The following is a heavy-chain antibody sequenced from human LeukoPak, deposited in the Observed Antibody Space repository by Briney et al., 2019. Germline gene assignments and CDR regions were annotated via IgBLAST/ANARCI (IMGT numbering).Heavy chain of an antibody. V-gene: IGHV7-4-1*02. D-gene: IGHD6-19*01. CDR3: ARPLDSSGWYYRFDY. CDR1: GYTFTSYA. Sequence: ASVKVSCKASGYTFTSYAMNWVRQAPGQGLEWMGWINTNTGNPTYAQGFTGRFVFSLDTSVSTAYLQISSLKAEDTAVYYCARPLDSSGWYYRFDYWGQGTLVTVSS. CDR2: INTNTGNP. J-gene: IGHJ4*02.